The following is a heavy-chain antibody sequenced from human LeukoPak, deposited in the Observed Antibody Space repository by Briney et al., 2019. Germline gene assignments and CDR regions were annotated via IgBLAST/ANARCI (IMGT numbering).Heavy chain of an antibody. D-gene: IGHD4-17*01. V-gene: IGHV3-11*01. J-gene: IGHJ4*02. CDR1: GFTVSSNY. Sequence: GGSLRLSCAASGFTVSSNYMSWVRQAPGKGLEWVSYISSSGSTIYYADSVKGRFTISRDNAKNSLYLQMNSLRAEDTAVYYCARASTVTTRLALWGQGTLVTVSS. CDR2: ISSSGSTI. CDR3: ARASTVTTRLAL.